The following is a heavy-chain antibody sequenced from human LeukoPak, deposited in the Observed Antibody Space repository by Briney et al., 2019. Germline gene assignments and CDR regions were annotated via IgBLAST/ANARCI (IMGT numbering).Heavy chain of an antibody. J-gene: IGHJ6*03. CDR2: ISSSGSTI. D-gene: IGHD2-8*01. V-gene: IGHV3-48*03. Sequence: PGGSLRLSCAASGFTFSSYEMNWVRQAPGKGLEWVSYISSSGSTIYYADSVKGRFTISRDNAKNSLYLQMNSLRGEDTALYYCAREGAHCANGVCTYYYYMDVWGKGTTVTVSS. CDR3: AREGAHCANGVCTYYYYMDV. CDR1: GFTFSSYE.